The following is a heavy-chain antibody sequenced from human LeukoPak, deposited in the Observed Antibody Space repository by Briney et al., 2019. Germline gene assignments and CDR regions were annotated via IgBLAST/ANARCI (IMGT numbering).Heavy chain of an antibody. CDR1: GXSFTTYW. CDR3: ARRQGCSSSSCPPDS. J-gene: IGHJ4*02. D-gene: IGHD2-15*01. CDR2: IYPGDSDT. Sequence: GESLKISCRGSGXSFTTYWIGWVRQMPGKGLEGMGLIYPGDSDTRYSPSFQGQVTMSADKSINTAYLQWSSLKASDTAMYYCARRQGCSSSSCPPDSWGQGTLVTVSS. V-gene: IGHV5-51*01.